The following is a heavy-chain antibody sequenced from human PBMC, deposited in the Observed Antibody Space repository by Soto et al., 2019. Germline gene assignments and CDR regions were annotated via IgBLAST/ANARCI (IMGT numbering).Heavy chain of an antibody. CDR2: IIPLLATP. Sequence: VQSGAEVKKPGSSVKVSCKASGGTFSSYAFSWVRQAPGQGLEWMGGIIPLLATPNYAQKFQGRVTITADKSTSTAYMELSSLRSEYTAVYFCAGGRGASAGYYFDYWGQETLVTVSS. CDR1: GGTFSSYA. D-gene: IGHD6-13*01. J-gene: IGHJ4*02. CDR3: AGGRGASAGYYFDY. V-gene: IGHV1-69*06.